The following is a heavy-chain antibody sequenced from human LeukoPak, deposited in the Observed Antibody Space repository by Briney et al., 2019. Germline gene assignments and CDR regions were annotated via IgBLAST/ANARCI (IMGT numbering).Heavy chain of an antibody. J-gene: IGHJ4*02. CDR3: AKGTSTYRSGSFAY. CDR1: GFTFSTYG. V-gene: IGHV3-23*01. CDR2: VSGSGSTT. Sequence: PAGSLRLSWSASGFTFSTYGMSWVRQAPGKELGWVISVSGSGSTTFYADSVKDRFTISRDNPNNMLYLQMTSLRAEDTAVYYCAKGTSTYRSGSFAYWGRGTLVTVSS. D-gene: IGHD6-19*01.